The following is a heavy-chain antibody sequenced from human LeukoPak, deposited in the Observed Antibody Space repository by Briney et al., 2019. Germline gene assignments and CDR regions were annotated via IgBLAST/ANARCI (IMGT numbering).Heavy chain of an antibody. D-gene: IGHD3-9*01. V-gene: IGHV3-30*04. CDR3: ARGGQYYDILTGYNWFDP. CDR1: GFTFSSYA. Sequence: GGSLRLSCAASGFTFSSYAMHWVRQAPGKGLEWVAVISYDGSNKYYADSVKGRFTISRDNSKNTLYLQMNSLRAEDTAVYYCARGGQYYDILTGYNWFDPWGQGTLVTVSS. CDR2: ISYDGSNK. J-gene: IGHJ5*02.